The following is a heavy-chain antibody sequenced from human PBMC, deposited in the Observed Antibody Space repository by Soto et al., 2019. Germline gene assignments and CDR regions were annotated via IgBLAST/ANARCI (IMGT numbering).Heavy chain of an antibody. CDR3: ARGVVSTGYVDY. CDR1: GFTFSDHY. Sequence: EVQLAESGGGLVQPGGSLRLSCAASGFTFSDHYMNWVRQAPGKGLEWVGSSRDKVHSHTTEYAASVKGRFTISRGDSENSLYLQMNSLKAEDTAVYYCARGVVSTGYVDYWGQGTLVTVSS. V-gene: IGHV3-72*01. CDR2: SRDKVHSHTT. J-gene: IGHJ4*02. D-gene: IGHD5-12*01.